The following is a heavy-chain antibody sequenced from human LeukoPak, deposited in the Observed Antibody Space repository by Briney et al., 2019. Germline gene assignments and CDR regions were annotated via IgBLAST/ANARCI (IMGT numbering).Heavy chain of an antibody. Sequence: PGGSLRLSCAASGFPFDTYPMNWVRQAPGKGLEWVASISSSNSFKNYADSVKGRFTISRDNAQNSLYLQMSSLRAEDTGLYYCATMGEQWLLKDIWGQGTMAIVSS. J-gene: IGHJ3*02. CDR1: GFPFDTYP. D-gene: IGHD6-19*01. V-gene: IGHV3-21*01. CDR3: ATMGEQWLLKDI. CDR2: ISSSNSFK.